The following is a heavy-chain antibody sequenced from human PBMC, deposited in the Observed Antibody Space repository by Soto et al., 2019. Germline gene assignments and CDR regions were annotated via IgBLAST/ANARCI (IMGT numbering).Heavy chain of an antibody. CDR1: GFRFDDYA. CDR2: ISRKNETI. D-gene: IGHD3-3*01. Sequence: EVQLVESGGGLVQPGRSLRLSCAASGFRFDDYAMHWVRQAPGKGLEWVSIISRKNETIVYADSVKGRFTISRDNAKKSLYLQMNSLRPEDTALYYCAKDRGFLDGIDYWGQGTPVAVST. CDR3: AKDRGFLDGIDY. J-gene: IGHJ4*02. V-gene: IGHV3-9*01.